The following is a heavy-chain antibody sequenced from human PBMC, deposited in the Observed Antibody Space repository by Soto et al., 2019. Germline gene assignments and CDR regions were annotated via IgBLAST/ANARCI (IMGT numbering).Heavy chain of an antibody. D-gene: IGHD4-17*01. J-gene: IGHJ2*01. CDR1: GFSLSTSGVG. CDR3: AHRRTVTGNHWYFDL. Sequence: QITLKESGPTLVKPTQTLTLTCTLSGFSLSTSGVGVGWIRQPPGKALEWLAVIYWDDDKRYSPSLKNRLTITKDTSKNQVVLAMTNMDPVDTATYYCAHRRTVTGNHWYFDLWGRGTLVTVSS. CDR2: IYWDDDK. V-gene: IGHV2-5*02.